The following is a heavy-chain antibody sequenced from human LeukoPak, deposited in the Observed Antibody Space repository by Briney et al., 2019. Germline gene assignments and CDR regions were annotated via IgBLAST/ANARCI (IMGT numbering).Heavy chain of an antibody. Sequence: TSETLSLTCTVSGGSISSGDYYWSWIRQPPGKGLEWIGYIYYSGSTYYNPSLKSRVTISVDTSKNQFSLKLSSVTAADTAVYYCAREGDSSGYSYYFDYWGQGTLVTVSS. J-gene: IGHJ4*02. D-gene: IGHD3-22*01. CDR3: AREGDSSGYSYYFDY. CDR2: IYYSGST. V-gene: IGHV4-30-4*08. CDR1: GGSISSGDYY.